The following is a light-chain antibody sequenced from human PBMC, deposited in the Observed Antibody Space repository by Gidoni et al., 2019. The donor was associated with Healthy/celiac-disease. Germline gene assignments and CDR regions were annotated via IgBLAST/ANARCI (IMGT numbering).Light chain of an antibody. Sequence: EVVLTQPPGTLSLSPGERATLSCRASQSVSSSYLAWYQQKPGQAPRLLIYGASSRATGIPYRFSGSGSGTDFTLTISRLQPEDFAVYYCQQYGSSPVAFGQGTKVEIK. CDR1: QSVSSSY. CDR3: QQYGSSPVA. CDR2: GAS. V-gene: IGKV3-20*01. J-gene: IGKJ1*01.